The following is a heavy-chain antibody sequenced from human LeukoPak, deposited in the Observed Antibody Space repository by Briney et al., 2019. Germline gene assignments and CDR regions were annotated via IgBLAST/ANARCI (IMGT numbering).Heavy chain of an antibody. D-gene: IGHD3-22*01. CDR1: GGSISSDY. J-gene: IGHJ3*01. Sequence: SETLSLTCTVSGGSISSDYWSWIRQPPGKGLEWIGYIHHSGKTNYNPSLKSRVTTSVDTSKNQFSLKLSSVTAADTAVYYCARGYYDSSGSSSTFDVWGQGTMVTVSS. CDR3: ARGYYDSSGSSSTFDV. CDR2: IHHSGKT. V-gene: IGHV4-59*08.